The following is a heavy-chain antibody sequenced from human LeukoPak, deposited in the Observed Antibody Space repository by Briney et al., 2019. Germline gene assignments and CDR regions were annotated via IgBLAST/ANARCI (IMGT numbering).Heavy chain of an antibody. CDR1: GFTVSSNY. D-gene: IGHD2-21*02. CDR2: IYSGGST. CDR3: ARAAYCGGDCFGALDY. J-gene: IGHJ4*02. V-gene: IGHV3-53*01. Sequence: GGSLRLSCAASGFTVSSNYMSWVRQAPGKGLVWVSVIYSGGSTYYADSVKGRFTISRDNSKNTLYLQMNSLRAEDTAVYYCARAAYCGGDCFGALDYWGQGTLVTVSS.